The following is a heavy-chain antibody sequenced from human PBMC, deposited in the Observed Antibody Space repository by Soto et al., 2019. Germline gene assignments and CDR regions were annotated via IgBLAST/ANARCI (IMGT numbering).Heavy chain of an antibody. J-gene: IGHJ6*02. CDR1: GVTFDDYT. V-gene: IGHV3-43*01. CDR2: ISWDGGST. D-gene: IGHD6-13*01. CDR3: AKDKSLRPPIAAAGTGYYGMDV. Sequence: GGSLRLSCAASGVTFDDYTMRWVRQAPGKGLEWVSLISWDGGSTYYADSVKGRFTISRDNSKNSLYLQMNSLRTEDTALYYCAKDKSLRPPIAAAGTGYYGMDVWGQGTTVTVSS.